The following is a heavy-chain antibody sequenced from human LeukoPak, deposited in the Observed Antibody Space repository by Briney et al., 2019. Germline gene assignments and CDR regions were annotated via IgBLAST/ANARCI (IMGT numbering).Heavy chain of an antibody. J-gene: IGHJ4*02. CDR1: GFTFSSYA. V-gene: IGHV3-64*01. Sequence: PGGSLRLSCGASGFTFSSYAMHWVRQAPVKVLEYVSAISSNGGSTYYANSVKGRFTISRDNSKNTLYLQMGSLRAEDMAVYYCARSLTGTEYYFDYWGQGTLVTVSS. CDR3: ARSLTGTEYYFDY. D-gene: IGHD1-20*01. CDR2: ISSNGGST.